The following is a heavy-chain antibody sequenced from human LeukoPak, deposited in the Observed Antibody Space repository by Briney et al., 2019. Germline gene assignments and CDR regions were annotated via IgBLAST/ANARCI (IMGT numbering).Heavy chain of an antibody. V-gene: IGHV4-59*01. CDR2: IYYSGST. CDR3: ARVVLTGWNYFDY. J-gene: IGHJ4*02. Sequence: SETLSLTCTVSGGSISSYYWSWIRQPPGKGLEWIAYIYYSGSTNYNPSLKSRVTISVDTSKNQFSLKLSSVTAADTAVYYCARVVLTGWNYFDYWGQGTLVTVSS. D-gene: IGHD3-9*01. CDR1: GGSISSYY.